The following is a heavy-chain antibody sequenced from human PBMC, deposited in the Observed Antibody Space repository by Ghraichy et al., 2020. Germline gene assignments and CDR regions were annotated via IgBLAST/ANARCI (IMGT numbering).Heavy chain of an antibody. Sequence: GGSLRLSCAVSGFTFSDYYMSWIRQAPGKGLEWVSYISSRSSYTNYADSVKGRFTISRDNAKKSLYLQMDSLRAEDSAVYYCATTAYSSDWYMGNWGQGTLVTVSS. CDR3: ATTAYSSDWYMGN. CDR2: ISSRSSYT. CDR1: GFTFSDYY. V-gene: IGHV3-11*06. D-gene: IGHD6-19*01. J-gene: IGHJ4*02.